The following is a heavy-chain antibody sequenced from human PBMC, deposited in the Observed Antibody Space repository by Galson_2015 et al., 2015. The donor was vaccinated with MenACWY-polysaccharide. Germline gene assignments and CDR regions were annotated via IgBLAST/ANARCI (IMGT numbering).Heavy chain of an antibody. CDR3: ARGGRAVSNRNWFDP. CDR1: GASISSSGYF. CDR2: ISYDGGT. D-gene: IGHD3-16*01. V-gene: IGHV4-31*03. Sequence: TLSLTCTVSGASISSSGYFWSWIRQHPGKGLEWIASISYDGGTYYNPSLKSRVTISVDTPKNQFSLWLNSVTAADTAVYYCARGGRAVSNRNWFDPWGQGTLVTVSS. J-gene: IGHJ5*02.